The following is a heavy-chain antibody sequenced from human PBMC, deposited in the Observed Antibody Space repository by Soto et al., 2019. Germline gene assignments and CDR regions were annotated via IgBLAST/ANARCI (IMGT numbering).Heavy chain of an antibody. CDR2: ISAYNGNT. J-gene: IGHJ4*02. V-gene: IGHV1-18*01. Sequence: QVQLVQSGAEVKKPGASVKVSCKASGYTFTSYGISWVRQAPGQGLEWMGWISAYNGNTNYAQKLQGRVTMTTDTSTNTAYMELRSLRSDDTAVYYCARDRSADFWSGYPDYWGQGTLVTVSS. CDR3: ARDRSADFWSGYPDY. CDR1: GYTFTSYG. D-gene: IGHD3-3*01.